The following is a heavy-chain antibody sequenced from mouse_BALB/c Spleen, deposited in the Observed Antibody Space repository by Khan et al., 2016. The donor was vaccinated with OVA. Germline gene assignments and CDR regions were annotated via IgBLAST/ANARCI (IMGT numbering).Heavy chain of an antibody. CDR3: VRDGAYHRNDGWFAY. CDR2: INPSNGYT. Sequence: VQLQQSGAELARPGASVKMSCKASGYTFTSYTIHWMKKRPGQGLEWIGYINPSNGYTNYNQKFKDKATLTTDKSSTTAYMQLSSLTSDDSAVYNCVRDGAYHRNDGWFAYWGQGTLVTVSA. V-gene: IGHV1-4*01. CDR1: GYTFTSYT. D-gene: IGHD2-14*01. J-gene: IGHJ3*01.